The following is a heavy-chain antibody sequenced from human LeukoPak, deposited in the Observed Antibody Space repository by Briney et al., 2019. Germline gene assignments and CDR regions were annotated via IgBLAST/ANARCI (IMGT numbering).Heavy chain of an antibody. CDR2: ISGSGGST. V-gene: IGHV3-23*01. Sequence: GGSLRLSCAASGFTFSSYAMSWVRQAPGKGLEWVSAISGSGGSTYYADSVKGRFTISRDNSKNTLYLQMNSLRAEDTAVYYCARDPLTLYDYYMDVWGKGTTVTVSS. D-gene: IGHD3-9*01. CDR1: GFTFSSYA. J-gene: IGHJ6*03. CDR3: ARDPLTLYDYYMDV.